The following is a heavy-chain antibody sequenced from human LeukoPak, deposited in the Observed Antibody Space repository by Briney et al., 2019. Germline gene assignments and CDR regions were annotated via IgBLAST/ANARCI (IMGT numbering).Heavy chain of an antibody. CDR1: GFTFSNYA. J-gene: IGHJ4*02. Sequence: GGSLRLSCAASGFTFSNYAMHWVRQAPGKGLEYVSSISSNGDTIYYANSVKGRFTISRDNSKNTLYLQMGSLRTEDMAVYYCARGSRNHVDYSGYYSYWGQGTLVTVSS. D-gene: IGHD3-22*01. CDR3: ARGSRNHVDYSGYYSY. CDR2: ISSNGDTI. V-gene: IGHV3-64*01.